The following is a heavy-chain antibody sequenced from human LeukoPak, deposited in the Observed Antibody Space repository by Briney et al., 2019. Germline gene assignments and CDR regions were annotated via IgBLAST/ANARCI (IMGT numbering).Heavy chain of an antibody. D-gene: IGHD6-13*01. V-gene: IGHV4-34*01. CDR2: INHSGST. Sequence: PSETLSLTCAVYGGSFSGYYWSWIRQPPGKGLEWIGEINHSGSTNYNPSLKSRVTISVDTSKNQFSLKLSSVTAADTAVYYCARGRSWPLDYWGQGTLVTVSS. CDR1: GGSFSGYY. J-gene: IGHJ4*02. CDR3: ARGRSWPLDY.